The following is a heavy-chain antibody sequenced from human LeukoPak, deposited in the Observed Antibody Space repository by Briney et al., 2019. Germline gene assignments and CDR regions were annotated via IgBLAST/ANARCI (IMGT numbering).Heavy chain of an antibody. CDR3: AKGETGYCSGGSCYTEY. CDR2: ISYDGSNK. V-gene: IGHV3-30*18. CDR1: GFTSSSYG. J-gene: IGHJ4*02. Sequence: GGSLRLSCAASGFTSSSYGMHWVRQAPGKGLEWVAVISYDGSNKYYADSVKGRFTISRDNSKNTLYLQMNSLRAEDTAVHYCAKGETGYCSGGSCYTEYWGQGTLVTVSS. D-gene: IGHD2-15*01.